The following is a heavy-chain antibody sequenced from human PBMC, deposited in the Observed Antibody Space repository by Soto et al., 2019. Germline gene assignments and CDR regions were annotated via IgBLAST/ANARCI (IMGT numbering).Heavy chain of an antibody. CDR3: AREPDIVLMVYAIRGRTVEDYGMDV. CDR1: GFTFSYYT. CDR2: ISNSGDTI. J-gene: IGHJ6*02. Sequence: GGSLRLSCVASGFTFSYYTMSWVRQAPGKGLEWVSGISNSGDTIYYADSVKGRFTISRDNSKNTLYLQMNSLRAEDTAVYYCAREPDIVLMVYAIRGRTVEDYGMDVWGQGTTVTVSS. D-gene: IGHD2-8*01. V-gene: IGHV3-23*01.